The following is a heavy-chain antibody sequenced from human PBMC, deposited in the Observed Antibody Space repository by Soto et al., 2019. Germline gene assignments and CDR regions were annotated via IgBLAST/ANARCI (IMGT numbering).Heavy chain of an antibody. Sequence: QITLKESGPTLVKPTQTLTLTCTFSGFSLSTTGVGVGWIRQPPGKALEWLALIYWDDDKRYNPSPKKRLTITKETYTDPVVLTMTNMDPVDAATYYCVQNRCGGACRQSYPSHSYLGLSVWGHGTAVHVSS. CDR1: GFSLSTTGVG. J-gene: IGHJ6*02. CDR3: VQNRCGGACRQSYPSHSYLGLSV. V-gene: IGHV2-5*02. CDR2: IYWDDDK. D-gene: IGHD2-21*01.